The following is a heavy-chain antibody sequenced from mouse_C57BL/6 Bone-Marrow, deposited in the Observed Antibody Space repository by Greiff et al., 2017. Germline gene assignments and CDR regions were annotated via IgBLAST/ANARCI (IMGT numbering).Heavy chain of an antibody. V-gene: IGHV5-6*01. CDR1: GFTFSSYG. CDR2: ISSGGSYT. Sequence: EVQVVESGGDLVKPGGSLKLSCAASGFTFSSYGMSWVRQTPDKRLEWVATISSGGSYTYYPDSVKGRFTISRDNAKNTLYLQMSSLKSEDTAMYYCARHLTTVVAPGFAYWGQGTLVTVSA. CDR3: ARHLTTVVAPGFAY. J-gene: IGHJ3*01. D-gene: IGHD1-1*01.